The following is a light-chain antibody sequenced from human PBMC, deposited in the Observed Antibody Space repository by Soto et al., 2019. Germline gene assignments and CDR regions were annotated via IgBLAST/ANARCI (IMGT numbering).Light chain of an antibody. Sequence: SVLTQPGSVSGSLGQSITISCTGTDSDVGGYNYVSWYQQHPGKAPKLIIYEVSNRPSGVSTRFSGSKSGNTASLTISGLQAEDEADYYCSSYTTSSTPYVFGTGTKVTVL. CDR2: EVS. CDR1: DSDVGGYNY. V-gene: IGLV2-14*01. J-gene: IGLJ1*01. CDR3: SSYTTSSTPYV.